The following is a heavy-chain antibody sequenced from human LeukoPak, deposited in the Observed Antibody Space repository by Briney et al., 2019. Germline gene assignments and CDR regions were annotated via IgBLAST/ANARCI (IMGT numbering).Heavy chain of an antibody. CDR2: INSDGSRT. Sequence: GGSLRLSCAASGFTFSTYWMYWVCQAPGKGLGWVSRINSDGSRTTYADSAKARFTISRDNDKNTLYLQMNSLRTEDTAVYYWARLETQDSSGRDGFYICGEGTMVTVSS. CDR3: ARLETQDSSGRDGFYI. CDR1: GFTFSTYW. D-gene: IGHD6-19*01. J-gene: IGHJ3*02. V-gene: IGHV3-74*01.